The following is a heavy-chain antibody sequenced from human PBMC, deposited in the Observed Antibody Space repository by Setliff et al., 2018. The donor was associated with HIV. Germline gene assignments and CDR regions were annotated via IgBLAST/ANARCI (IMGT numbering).Heavy chain of an antibody. CDR3: ARMREMAYYDSNAFDI. CDR2: VDPADGET. CDR1: GFTFKHYY. J-gene: IGHJ3*02. D-gene: IGHD3-22*01. V-gene: IGHV1-69-2*01. Sequence: GASVKVSCKASGFTFKHYYIYWVQQAPGKGLKWMGRVDPADGETIYAEQFKDRVTITADMSTHTAYMELSSLTSEDTAVYYCARMREMAYYDSNAFDIWGQGTMVTVS.